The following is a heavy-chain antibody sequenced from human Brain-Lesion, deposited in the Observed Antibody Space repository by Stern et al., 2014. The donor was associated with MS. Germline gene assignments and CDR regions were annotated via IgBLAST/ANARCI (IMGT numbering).Heavy chain of an antibody. J-gene: IGHJ4*02. Sequence: QVQLVESGAEVKKPGASVKVSCKVSGYTLTELSMHWVRQAPRKGLEWMGGFAPDDGETIYAHKFQGRVTMTEDTSTDTAYMELSSLRSKDTAVYYCATLSPGAGGNYYRHLDYWGQGTLVTVSS. V-gene: IGHV1-24*01. CDR3: ATLSPGAGGNYYRHLDY. CDR1: GYTLTELS. D-gene: IGHD1-26*01. CDR2: FAPDDGET.